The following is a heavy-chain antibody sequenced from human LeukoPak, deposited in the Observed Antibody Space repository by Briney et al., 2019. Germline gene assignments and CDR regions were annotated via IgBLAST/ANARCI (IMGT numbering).Heavy chain of an antibody. V-gene: IGHV3-11*01. Sequence: GGSLRLSCAASGFTFSDYYMSWIRQAPGKGLEWVSYVSSSGSTIYYADSVKGRFTISRDNAKNSLYLQMNSLRAEDTAVYYCARDVDRDYFDYWGQGTLVTVSS. J-gene: IGHJ4*02. CDR1: GFTFSDYY. CDR2: VSSSGSTI. CDR3: ARDVDRDYFDY. D-gene: IGHD5-12*01.